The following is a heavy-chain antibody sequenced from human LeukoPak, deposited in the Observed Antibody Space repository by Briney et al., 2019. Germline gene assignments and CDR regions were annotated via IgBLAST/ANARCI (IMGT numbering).Heavy chain of an antibody. CDR2: IYYSGST. J-gene: IGHJ4*02. CDR1: GGSISSYY. D-gene: IGHD3-16*01. Sequence: PSETLSLTRTVSGGSISSYYWSWIRQPPGKGLEWIGYIYYSGSTNYNPSLKSRVTISVDTSKNQFSLKLSSVTAADTAVYYCARSYVADGLGRYFYFDYWGQGILVTVSS. CDR3: ARSYVADGLGRYFYFDY. V-gene: IGHV4-59*08.